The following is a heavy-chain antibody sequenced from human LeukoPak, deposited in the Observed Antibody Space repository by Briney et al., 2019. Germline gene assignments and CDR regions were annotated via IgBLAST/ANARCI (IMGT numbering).Heavy chain of an antibody. CDR3: VRSPRDGYHDAFDV. V-gene: IGHV5-51*01. CDR1: GSIFTSYW. Sequence: GESLQISCQGSGSIFTSYWIGWGRQLPGKGREGVGIIYPGDSETIYSPSFEGQVTISADKSNSTAYLQWTSLQASDTAMYYCVRSPRDGYHDAFDVWGQGTMVTVSS. J-gene: IGHJ3*01. CDR2: IYPGDSET. D-gene: IGHD5-24*01.